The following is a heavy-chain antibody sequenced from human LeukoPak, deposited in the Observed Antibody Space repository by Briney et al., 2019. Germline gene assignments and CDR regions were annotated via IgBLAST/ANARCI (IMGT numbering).Heavy chain of an antibody. V-gene: IGHV1-18*01. CDR2: ISAYNGNT. CDR1: GYTFTSYG. D-gene: IGHD3-9*01. Sequence: GASVKVSCKASGYTFTSYGISWVRQAPGQGLEWMGWISAYNGNTNYAQKLQGRVTMTTDTSTSTAYMELRSLRSDDTAVYYCAPDNLKDGYYDILTGYYEDYWGQGTLVTVSS. CDR3: APDNLKDGYYDILTGYYEDY. J-gene: IGHJ4*02.